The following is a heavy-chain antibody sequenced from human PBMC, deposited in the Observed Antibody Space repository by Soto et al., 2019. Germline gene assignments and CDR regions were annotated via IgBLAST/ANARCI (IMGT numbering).Heavy chain of an antibody. Sequence: GGSLSLSCAASGFTFSSYAMSWVRQAPGKGLEWVSAISGSGGSTYYADSVKGRFTISRDNSNNKLYLQMNSLRAEDTAIYYCAKRVVVPAARQTAMPIRRYYYYFYSMDVWGKGTTVTVSS. CDR2: ISGSGGST. CDR1: GFTFSSYA. D-gene: IGHD2-2*01. V-gene: IGHV3-23*01. CDR3: AKRVVVPAARQTAMPIRRYYYYFYSMDV. J-gene: IGHJ6*03.